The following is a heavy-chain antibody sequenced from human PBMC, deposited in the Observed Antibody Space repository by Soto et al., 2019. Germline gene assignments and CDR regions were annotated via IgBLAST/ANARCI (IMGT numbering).Heavy chain of an antibody. CDR2: INHSGSA. J-gene: IGHJ4*02. Sequence: NPSETLSLTCTVSGGSISSSDYYWGWIRQPPGKGLEWIGKINHSGSATYNPSLKSRVTISVDTSKNQFSLKLSSVTAADTAVYYCARGSVDTAMVPFDYWGQGTLVTVSS. D-gene: IGHD5-18*01. CDR3: ARGSVDTAMVPFDY. CDR1: GGSISSSDYY. V-gene: IGHV4-39*01.